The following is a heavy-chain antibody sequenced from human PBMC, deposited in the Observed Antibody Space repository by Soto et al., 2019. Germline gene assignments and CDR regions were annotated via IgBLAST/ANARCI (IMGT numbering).Heavy chain of an antibody. CDR2: MNPNSGNT. V-gene: IGHV1-8*01. Sequence: ASVNVSCKSSGYTFTSYYSNWVRQATGQGLEWMGWMNPNSGNTGYAQKFQGRVTMTRNTSISTAYMELSSLRSEDTAVYYCHTAMVRGYYYYGMDVWGQGTTVTVSS. D-gene: IGHD5-18*01. CDR3: HTAMVRGYYYYGMDV. CDR1: GYTFTSYY. J-gene: IGHJ6*02.